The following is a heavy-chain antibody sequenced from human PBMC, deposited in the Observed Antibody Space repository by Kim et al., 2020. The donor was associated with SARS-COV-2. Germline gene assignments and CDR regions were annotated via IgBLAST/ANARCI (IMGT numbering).Heavy chain of an antibody. V-gene: IGHV1-69*13. J-gene: IGHJ4*02. Sequence: SSVKVSCKASGGTFSSYAISWVRQAPGQGLEWMGGIIPIFGTANYAQKFQGRVTITADESTSTAYMEMSSLRSEDTAVYYCARVSSRITMPSFDYWGQGTLVTVSS. CDR1: GGTFSSYA. D-gene: IGHD3-10*01. CDR3: ARVSSRITMPSFDY. CDR2: IIPIFGTA.